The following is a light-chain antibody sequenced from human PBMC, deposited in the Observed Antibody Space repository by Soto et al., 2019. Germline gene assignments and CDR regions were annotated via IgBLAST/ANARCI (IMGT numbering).Light chain of an antibody. CDR1: QSVSSN. J-gene: IGKJ1*01. Sequence: EIVMTQSPATLSVSPGERATLSCRASQSVSSNLAWYQQKSGQAPRLLMYGASTRATGIPARFSGSGSGTGFTLTISSLQSEDFAVYYCQQYNNWPPLTFGQGTKVDIK. CDR3: QQYNNWPPLT. V-gene: IGKV3-15*01. CDR2: GAS.